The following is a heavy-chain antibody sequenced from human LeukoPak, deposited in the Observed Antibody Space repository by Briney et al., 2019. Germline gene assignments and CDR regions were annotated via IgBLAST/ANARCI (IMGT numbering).Heavy chain of an antibody. CDR3: ARSDSSSRFDP. CDR1: GGSVSSGNYF. Sequence: PSETLSLTCTVSGGSVSSGNYFWSWIRQPAGKGLEWIERIYTRGNTNYDPSLKSRVTMSLDTSKNQFSLKVRSVTAADTAVYYCARSDSSSRFDPWGQGTLVTVSS. CDR2: IYTRGNT. J-gene: IGHJ5*02. D-gene: IGHD6-13*01. V-gene: IGHV4-61*02.